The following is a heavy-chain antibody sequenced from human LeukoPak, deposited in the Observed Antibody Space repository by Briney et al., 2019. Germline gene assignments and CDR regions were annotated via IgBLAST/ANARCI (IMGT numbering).Heavy chain of an antibody. CDR3: ARQFYYDSGRSHY. CDR2: IFYSGST. V-gene: IGHV4-39*01. D-gene: IGHD3-22*01. CDR1: GGSISSSSYY. J-gene: IGHJ4*02. Sequence: SETLPLTCTVSGGSISSSSYYWGWIRQPPGKGLEWIGNIFYSGSTYYNPALASRVTISVDTSKSQFSLKLSSVTAADTAVYYCARQFYYDSGRSHYWGQGALVTVSS.